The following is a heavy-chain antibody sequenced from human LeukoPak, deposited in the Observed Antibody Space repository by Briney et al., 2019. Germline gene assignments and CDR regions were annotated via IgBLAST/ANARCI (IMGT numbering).Heavy chain of an antibody. CDR2: IYYSGST. CDR1: GGSISSSSYY. CDR3: ARDWYSSTWRGNWFDL. Sequence: SETLSLTCTVSGGSISSSSYYWGWIRQPPGEGLEGIGSIYYSGSTYYNPSLKSRVTISVDTSKNQFSLKLSSVTAADTAVYYCARDWYSSTWRGNWFDLWGQGALVTVSS. D-gene: IGHD6-13*01. V-gene: IGHV4-39*07. J-gene: IGHJ5*02.